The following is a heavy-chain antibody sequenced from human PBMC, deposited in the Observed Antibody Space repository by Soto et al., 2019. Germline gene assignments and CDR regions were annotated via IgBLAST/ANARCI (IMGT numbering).Heavy chain of an antibody. CDR2: IYRTGST. CDR3: ASRDPGTSVDY. D-gene: IGHD1-7*01. CDR1: GGSLTSNNW. J-gene: IGHJ4*02. V-gene: IGHV4-4*02. Sequence: SETLSLTCAVSGGSLTSNNWWTWVRQPPGQGLEWIGEIYRTGSTNYNPSLKSRVTISLDKSENQFSLKATSLTAADTAVYYCASRDPGTSVDYWGQGTLVTVSS.